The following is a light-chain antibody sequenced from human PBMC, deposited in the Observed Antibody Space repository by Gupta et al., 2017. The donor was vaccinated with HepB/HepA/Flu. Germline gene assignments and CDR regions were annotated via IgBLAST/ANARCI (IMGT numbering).Light chain of an antibody. CDR1: SSNIGNNY. J-gene: IGLJ2*01. V-gene: IGLV1-51*02. Sequence: SGQTQRPEASAAPSQKVTISCSGTSSNIGNNYVSWYQQLPGTAPKLLIYKNDKRPSGIPDRFSGSKSGTTATLAITGLQTGDEADYYCGTWDGSLSEEVFGGGTKLTVL. CDR3: GTWDGSLSEEV. CDR2: KND.